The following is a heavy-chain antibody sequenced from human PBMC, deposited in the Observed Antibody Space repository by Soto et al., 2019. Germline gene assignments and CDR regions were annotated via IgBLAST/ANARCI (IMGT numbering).Heavy chain of an antibody. CDR3: ARDLKVAVANYYYMDV. J-gene: IGHJ6*03. CDR2: IQQDGSEK. V-gene: IGHV3-7*01. CDR1: GFTFSSYW. D-gene: IGHD6-19*01. Sequence: EVQLVESGGGLVQPGGSLSLSCAASGFTFSSYWMSWFRQAPGKGLEWVANIQQDGSEKYYVDSVKGRLTIARDNAKNSLYLQMTSLRAEDTAVYYCARDLKVAVANYYYMDVWGKGTTVTVSS.